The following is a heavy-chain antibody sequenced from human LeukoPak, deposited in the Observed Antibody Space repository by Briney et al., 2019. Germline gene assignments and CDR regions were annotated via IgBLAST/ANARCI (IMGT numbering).Heavy chain of an antibody. V-gene: IGHV1-18*01. D-gene: IGHD3/OR15-3a*01. J-gene: IGHJ3*02. CDR2: ISAYNSNT. Sequence: GASVKVSCKTSGYTFTSYSINWVRQAPGHGLEWMGWISAYNSNTNYAQNLQGRVTMTTDTSTSTAYMELRSLRSDDTAVYYCARGLIWSDAFDIWGLGTMVTVSS. CDR3: ARGLIWSDAFDI. CDR1: GYTFTSYS.